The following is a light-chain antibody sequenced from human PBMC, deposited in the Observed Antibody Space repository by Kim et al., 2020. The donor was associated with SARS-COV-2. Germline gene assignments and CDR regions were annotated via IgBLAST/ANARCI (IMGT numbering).Light chain of an antibody. J-gene: IGLJ3*02. V-gene: IGLV3-1*01. CDR1: KLGDKY. CDR2: QDS. Sequence: SYELTQPPSVSVSPGQTASITCSGDKLGDKYACWYQQKPGQSPVLVIYQDSKRPSGIPERFSGSNSGNTATLTISGTQAMDEAVYYCQAWDSTWVFGGGT. CDR3: QAWDSTWV.